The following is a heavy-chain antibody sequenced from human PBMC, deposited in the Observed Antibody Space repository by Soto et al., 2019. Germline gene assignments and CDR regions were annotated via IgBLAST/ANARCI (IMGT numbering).Heavy chain of an antibody. CDR1: GGSVSSGSYY. CDR2: IYYSGST. D-gene: IGHD4-17*01. Sequence: SETLSLTCTVSGGSVSSGSYYWSWIRQPPGKGLEWIGSIYYSGSTYYNPSLKSRVTISVDTSKNQFSLKLSSVTAADTAVYYCARLEDYGDSFDYWGQGTLVTVSS. V-gene: IGHV4-39*07. CDR3: ARLEDYGDSFDY. J-gene: IGHJ4*02.